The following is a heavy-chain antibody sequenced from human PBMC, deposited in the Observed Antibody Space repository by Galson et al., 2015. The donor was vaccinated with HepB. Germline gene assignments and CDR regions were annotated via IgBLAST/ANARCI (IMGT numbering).Heavy chain of an antibody. J-gene: IGHJ4*02. CDR1: GFTYSNYW. V-gene: IGHV3-7*03. D-gene: IGHD2-21*02. CDR2: IRYDGRDK. CDR3: ARGWEIVVTANCAG. Sequence: SLRLSCAESGFTYSNYWVSWVHQAPGRGLEWVANIRYDGRDKYYVRSVEGRFTVSRDNSQNSLYLHMSSLRAEDTAVYYCARGWEIVVTANCAGRGKGALGTGSS.